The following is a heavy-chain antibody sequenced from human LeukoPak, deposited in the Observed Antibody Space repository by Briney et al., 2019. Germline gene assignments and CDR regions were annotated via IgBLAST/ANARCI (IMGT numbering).Heavy chain of an antibody. CDR3: ARVLRDISGYYDY. Sequence: GGSLRLSCAASGFTFSSYGMHWVRQAPGKGLEWVAFIRYDGSNKYYADSVKGRFTISRDNSRSTLYLQMGSLRAEDMAVYYCARVLRDISGYYDYWGQGTLVTVSS. J-gene: IGHJ4*02. V-gene: IGHV3-30*02. D-gene: IGHD3-22*01. CDR1: GFTFSSYG. CDR2: IRYDGSNK.